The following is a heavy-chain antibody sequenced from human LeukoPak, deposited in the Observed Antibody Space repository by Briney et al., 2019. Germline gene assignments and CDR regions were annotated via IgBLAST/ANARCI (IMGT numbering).Heavy chain of an antibody. CDR3: ARDSHPVNYYDSSGYQPPSWED. D-gene: IGHD3-22*01. CDR2: ISAYNGDT. Sequence: ASVKVSCKASGYTFTTYGISWVRQAPGQGLEWMGWISAYNGDTKYAQKFQGRVTMTTDTSTSTAYMDLRSLRSDDTAVYYCARDSHPVNYYDSSGYQPPSWEDWGHVTLGTASS. J-gene: IGHJ4*01. V-gene: IGHV1-18*01. CDR1: GYTFTTYG.